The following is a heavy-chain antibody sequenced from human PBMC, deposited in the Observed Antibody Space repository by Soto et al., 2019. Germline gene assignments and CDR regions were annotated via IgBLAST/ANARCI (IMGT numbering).Heavy chain of an antibody. Sequence: QVQLMQSGAEVKKPGASVKVSCKASGDTFTEYYIHWVRQATGQGLEWMGTVNPSGGHTTYAQHFLGRVTMTRDTATSTLCMELTSLTSEDTAVYYCSRGGHVVVVTAALDYWGQGTLVTVSS. D-gene: IGHD2-21*02. V-gene: IGHV1-46*01. CDR3: SRGGHVVVVTAALDY. J-gene: IGHJ4*02. CDR2: VNPSGGHT. CDR1: GDTFTEYY.